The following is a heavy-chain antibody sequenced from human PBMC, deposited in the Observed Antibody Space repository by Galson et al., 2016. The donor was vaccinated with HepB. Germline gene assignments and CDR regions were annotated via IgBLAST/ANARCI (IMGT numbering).Heavy chain of an antibody. CDR2: IYPGDSDT. CDR1: GYSFTNYW. V-gene: IGHV5-51*01. D-gene: IGHD3-10*01. J-gene: IGHJ4*02. CDR3: ARRPVLWFGDVEGPFDY. Sequence: QSGAEVKKPGESLKISCKGSGYSFTNYWIGWVRQMPGKGLEWMGIIYPGDSDTRYSPSFQGQVTISADKSISSAYLQWSSLKASDTAMYYCARRPVLWFGDVEGPFDYWGQGTLVTVSS.